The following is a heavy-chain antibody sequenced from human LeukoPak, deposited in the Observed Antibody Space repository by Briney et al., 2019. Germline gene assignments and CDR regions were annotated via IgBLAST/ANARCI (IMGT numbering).Heavy chain of an antibody. D-gene: IGHD3-22*01. CDR3: ARTSSGYYLSDY. V-gene: IGHV1-18*01. CDR2: ISAYNGNT. Sequence: ASVKVSCKASGHTFTGYGISWVRQAPGQGLEWMGWISAYNGNTNYAQKLQGRVTMTTDTSTSTAYMELRSLRSDDTAVYYCARTSSGYYLSDYWGQGTLVTVSS. CDR1: GHTFTGYG. J-gene: IGHJ4*02.